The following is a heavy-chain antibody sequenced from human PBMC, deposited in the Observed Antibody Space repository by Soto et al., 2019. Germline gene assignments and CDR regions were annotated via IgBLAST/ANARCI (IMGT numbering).Heavy chain of an antibody. CDR1: GFSLSTSGVG. CDR3: AHRPAAAYYFDY. V-gene: IGHV2-5*02. Sequence: SGPTLVKPTQTLTLTCTFSGFSLSTSGVGVGWIRQPPGKALEWLALIYWDDDKRYSPSLKGKLTITKDTSKNQVVLTMTNMDPVDPATYYSAHRPAAAYYFDYCGQGTLVPVSS. J-gene: IGHJ4*02. D-gene: IGHD6-13*01. CDR2: IYWDDDK.